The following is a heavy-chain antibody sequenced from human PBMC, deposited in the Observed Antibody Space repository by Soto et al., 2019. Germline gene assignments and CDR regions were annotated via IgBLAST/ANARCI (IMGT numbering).Heavy chain of an antibody. V-gene: IGHV4-59*11. CDR2: VFYSGTT. CDR3: TRGGGLTIFGGGWFDP. CDR1: GGSISGHY. J-gene: IGHJ5*02. Sequence: PXGTLSLTCTVSGGSISGHYWNWIRQPPGKGLEWIGYVFYSGTTHYNPSLESRVTLSVDTSKNQFSLKLHSVTAADTAVYYCTRGGGLTIFGGGWFDPWGQGTLVTVSS. D-gene: IGHD3-3*01.